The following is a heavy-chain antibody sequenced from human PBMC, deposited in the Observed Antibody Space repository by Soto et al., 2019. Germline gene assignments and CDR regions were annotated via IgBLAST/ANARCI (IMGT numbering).Heavy chain of an antibody. D-gene: IGHD2-8*01. CDR1: GGSISSNNFS. CDR3: ARVEILMSDAFDI. V-gene: IGHV4-39*02. Sequence: SETLSLTCTVSGGSISSNNFSWGWIRQSPGKGLEWIGTIYSSGSTDYNPSLRSRVTISVDTSKNLLYLRLTSLTAADTAVYYCARVEILMSDAFDIWGQGTVVTVSS. CDR2: IYSSGST. J-gene: IGHJ3*02.